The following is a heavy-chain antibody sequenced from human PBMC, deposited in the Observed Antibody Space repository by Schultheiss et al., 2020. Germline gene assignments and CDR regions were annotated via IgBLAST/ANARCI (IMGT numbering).Heavy chain of an antibody. Sequence: SQTLSLTCAVSGGSISSGGYSWSWIRQPPGKGLEWIGYIYYSGSTNYNPSLKSRVTISVDTSKNQFSLRLSSVTAADTAVYFCARGPEMATIPYWGQGTPVTVSS. CDR1: GGSISSGGYS. CDR3: ARGPEMATIPY. D-gene: IGHD5-24*01. CDR2: IYYSGST. J-gene: IGHJ4*02. V-gene: IGHV4-61*08.